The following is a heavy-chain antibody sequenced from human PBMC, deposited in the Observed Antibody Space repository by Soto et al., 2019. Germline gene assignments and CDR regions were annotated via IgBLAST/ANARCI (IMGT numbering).Heavy chain of an antibody. CDR3: ARTYDSSGYSFDY. V-gene: IGHV4-59*01. CDR2: IYYSGST. CDR1: GGSISSYY. Sequence: SETLSLTCTVSGGSISSYYWSWIRQPPGRGLEWIGYIYYSGSTNYNPSFKSRVTISVDTSKNQFSLKLSSVTAADTAVYYCARTYDSSGYSFDYWGQGTLVTVSS. J-gene: IGHJ4*02. D-gene: IGHD3-22*01.